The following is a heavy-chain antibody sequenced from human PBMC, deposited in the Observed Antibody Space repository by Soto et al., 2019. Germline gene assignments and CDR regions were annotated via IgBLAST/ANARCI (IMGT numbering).Heavy chain of an antibody. CDR2: IWYDGSEK. CDR3: ARQSLGNIRLRGFDY. Sequence: QVQLVESGGGVVLPGRSLRLSCAASGFTFSDYGMHWVRQAPGKGLEWVAVIWYDGSEKYYANSVKGRFTISRDNSKNTLYLQMNSLRVEDTALYYCARQSLGNIRLRGFDYWGQGALVTVSS. D-gene: IGHD1-1*01. CDR1: GFTFSDYG. J-gene: IGHJ4*02. V-gene: IGHV3-33*01.